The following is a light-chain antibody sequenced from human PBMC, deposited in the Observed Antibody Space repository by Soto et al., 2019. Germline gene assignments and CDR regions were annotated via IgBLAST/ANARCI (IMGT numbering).Light chain of an antibody. CDR2: WAS. Sequence: DIVMTQSPDSLAVSLGERATINCKSSQSVLSSSNNKNYFAWYQQKPGQPPKLLIYWASTRESGVPDRFSGSGSGKDFTLSISSLQAEDVAVYYCQHYYSSPVTFGGGTRVEIK. CDR1: QSVLSSSNNKNY. V-gene: IGKV4-1*01. J-gene: IGKJ4*01. CDR3: QHYYSSPVT.